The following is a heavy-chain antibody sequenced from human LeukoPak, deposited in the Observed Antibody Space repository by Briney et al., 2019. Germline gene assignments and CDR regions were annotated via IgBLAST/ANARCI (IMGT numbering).Heavy chain of an antibody. J-gene: IGHJ4*02. D-gene: IGHD6-19*01. V-gene: IGHV3-66*01. Sequence: GGSLRLSCAASGFTFSGYWMHWVRQAPGKGLAWLSVIYSGGSTYYADSVKGRFTISRDNSKNTVYLQMNSLRVEDTAVYYCTRGGSVPATRSFDYWGQGTLVTVSS. CDR2: IYSGGST. CDR3: TRGGSVPATRSFDY. CDR1: GFTFSGYW.